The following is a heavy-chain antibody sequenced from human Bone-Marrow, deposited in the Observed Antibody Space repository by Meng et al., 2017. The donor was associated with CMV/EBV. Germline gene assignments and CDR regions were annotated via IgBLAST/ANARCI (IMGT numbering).Heavy chain of an antibody. Sequence: ASVKVSCKASGYTLTDYYIHWVRQAPGQGLEWMGWISAYNGNTNYAQKFQGRVTMTRDTSISTAYMELSRLRSDDTAVYYCARDGWENYYGSGSFLDYWGQGTLVTVSS. CDR3: ARDGWENYYGSGSFLDY. CDR1: GYTLTDYY. J-gene: IGHJ4*02. CDR2: ISAYNGNT. D-gene: IGHD3-10*01. V-gene: IGHV1-2*02.